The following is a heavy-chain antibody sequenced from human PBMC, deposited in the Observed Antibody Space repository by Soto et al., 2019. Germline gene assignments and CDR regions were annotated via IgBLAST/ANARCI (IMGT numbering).Heavy chain of an antibody. CDR2: ISYDGSNK. V-gene: IGHV3-30*18. CDR3: AKFTWELGAFDI. Sequence: QVQLVESGGGVVQPGRSLRLSCAASGFTFSSYGMHWVRQAPGKGLEWVAVISYDGSNKYYADSVKGRFTISRDNSKNTLYLQMNSLRAEDTAVYYCAKFTWELGAFDIWGQGTMVTVSS. J-gene: IGHJ3*02. D-gene: IGHD1-26*01. CDR1: GFTFSSYG.